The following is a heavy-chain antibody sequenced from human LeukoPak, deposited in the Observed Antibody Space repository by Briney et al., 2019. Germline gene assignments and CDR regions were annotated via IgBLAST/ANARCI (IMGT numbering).Heavy chain of an antibody. D-gene: IGHD6-13*01. Sequence: SETLSLTFAVSGASITTHDWSWVRQPPGKGLEWIGSIYYNVKTHFNPSLKSRVTISLDTSKNQFSLELSSVTAADTAVYYCARHSSSWYLDYWGQGTLVTVSS. CDR1: GASITTHD. J-gene: IGHJ4*02. CDR2: IYYNVKT. CDR3: ARHSSSWYLDY. V-gene: IGHV4-59*08.